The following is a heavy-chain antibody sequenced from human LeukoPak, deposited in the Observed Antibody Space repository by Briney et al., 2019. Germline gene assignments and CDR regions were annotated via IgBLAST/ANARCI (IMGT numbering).Heavy chain of an antibody. Sequence: GGSLRLSCAASGFTFSSYSMNWVRQAPGKGLEWVSSISSSSSYIYYADSVKGRFTISRDNAKNSLYLQMTSLRDEDTAVYYCARVGGWGSIDYWGQGTLVTVSS. V-gene: IGHV3-21*01. CDR1: GFTFSSYS. CDR3: ARVGGWGSIDY. CDR2: ISSSSSYI. D-gene: IGHD3-16*01. J-gene: IGHJ4*02.